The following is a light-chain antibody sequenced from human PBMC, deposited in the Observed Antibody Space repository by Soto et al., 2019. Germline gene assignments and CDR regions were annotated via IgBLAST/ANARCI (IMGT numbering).Light chain of an antibody. CDR3: QQSYNRIT. CDR2: AAY. V-gene: IGKV1-39*01. J-gene: IGKJ5*01. Sequence: DIQMTQSPSSLSASVGDRVSITCRASQSISSYLNWYQPKPGKEPKLLIYAAYSLQSGVPSRLSVSGSGTDFTLTISSLQPEDFATYYCQQSYNRITFGQGTRLEIK. CDR1: QSISSY.